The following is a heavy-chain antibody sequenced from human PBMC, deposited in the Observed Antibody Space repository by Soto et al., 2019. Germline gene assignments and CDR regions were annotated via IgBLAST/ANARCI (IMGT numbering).Heavy chain of an antibody. CDR1: GYRLTSYG. CDR3: AGEYCSIASCYGPDF. J-gene: IGHJ4*02. D-gene: IGHD2-2*01. V-gene: IGHV1-18*01. Sequence: QVQLVQSGAEVRMPGASVKVSCKASGYRLTSYGISWVRQAPGQGLEWMGWISGHDGNTKYTQKVKGRVTVTTDTPTSTAYMDLGSLASDDTAVYYCAGEYCSIASCYGPDFWGQGPLVPVSS. CDR2: ISGHDGNT.